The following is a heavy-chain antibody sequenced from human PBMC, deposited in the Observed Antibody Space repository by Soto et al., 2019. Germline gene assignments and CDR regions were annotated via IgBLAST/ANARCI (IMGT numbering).Heavy chain of an antibody. CDR1: GDSISSGSY. V-gene: IGHV4-38-2*02. J-gene: IGHJ4*02. D-gene: IGHD6-19*01. CDR3: ARVHVMVVAGSSFDY. CDR2: IYHGGTT. Sequence: ETLTLTCTVSGDSISSGSYWWGSRQPPEGVPEWIASIYHGGTTFYDPSLKSRISISVDTSKNPFSLRLTSVTAADTATYYCARVHVMVVAGSSFDYWGPGTLVTVSS.